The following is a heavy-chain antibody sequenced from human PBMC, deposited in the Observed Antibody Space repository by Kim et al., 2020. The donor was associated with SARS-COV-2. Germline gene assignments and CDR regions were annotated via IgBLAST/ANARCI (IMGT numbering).Heavy chain of an antibody. V-gene: IGHV3-30*04. CDR1: GFTFSSYA. D-gene: IGHD6-19*01. Sequence: GGSLRLSCAASGFTFSSYAMHWVRQAPGKGLEWVAVISYDGSNKYYADSVKGRFTISRDNSKNTLYLQMNSLRAEDTAVYYCARSSGWTYNWFDPWGQGT. CDR3: ARSSGWTYNWFDP. CDR2: ISYDGSNK. J-gene: IGHJ5*02.